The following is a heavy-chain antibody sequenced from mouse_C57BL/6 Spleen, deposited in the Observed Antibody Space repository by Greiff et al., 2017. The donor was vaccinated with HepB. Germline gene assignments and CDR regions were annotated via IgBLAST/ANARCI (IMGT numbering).Heavy chain of an antibody. CDR2: IHPNSGST. D-gene: IGHD1-1*01. CDR1: GYTFTSYW. CDR3: AREDFITTVVAMDY. J-gene: IGHJ2*01. V-gene: IGHV1-64*01. Sequence: QVQLQQPGAELVKPGASVKLSCKASGYTFTSYWMHWVKQRPGQGLEWIGMIHPNSGSTNYNEKFKSKATLTVDKSSSTAYMQLSSLTSEDSAVYYCAREDFITTVVAMDYWGQGTTLTVSS.